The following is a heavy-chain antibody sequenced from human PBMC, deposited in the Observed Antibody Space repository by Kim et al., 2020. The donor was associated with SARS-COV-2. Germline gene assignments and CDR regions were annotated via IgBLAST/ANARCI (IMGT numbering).Heavy chain of an antibody. J-gene: IGHJ5*02. CDR1: GFTFSSYA. D-gene: IGHD2-15*01. CDR2: ISYDGSNK. Sequence: GGSLRLSCAASGFTFSSYAMHWVRQAPGKGLEWVAVISYDGSNKYYADSVKGRFTISRDNSKNTLYLQMNSLRAEDTAVYYCARETSNPLHFHCSGGSCYSRATYRWFDPWGQGTLVTVSS. CDR3: ARETSNPLHFHCSGGSCYSRATYRWFDP. V-gene: IGHV3-30-3*01.